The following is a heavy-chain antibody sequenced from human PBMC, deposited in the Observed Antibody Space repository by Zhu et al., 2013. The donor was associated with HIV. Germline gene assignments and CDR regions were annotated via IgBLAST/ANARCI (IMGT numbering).Heavy chain of an antibody. CDR2: IHHSGTT. CDR3: VRNAYLCLDV. J-gene: IGHJ6*02. Sequence: QVQLQESGPRLVEPSETLSLTCAVSGDSITSTWWSWVRQPPGKGLEWLGEIHHSGTTNYNPSLKSRVTISVDISKSQFSLSLSSVTAADTAVYYCVRNAYLCLDVWGRGTTVTVSS. V-gene: IGHV4-4*02. CDR1: GDSITSTW. D-gene: IGHD3-10*02.